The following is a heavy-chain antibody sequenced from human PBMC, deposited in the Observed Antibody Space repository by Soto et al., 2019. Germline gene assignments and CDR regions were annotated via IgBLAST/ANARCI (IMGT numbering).Heavy chain of an antibody. CDR2: IYYIGTT. Sequence: QLLLQESGPGLVKPSETLSLTCTVTGDSISSSSYFWGWIRQPPGKGLEWIASIYYIGTTYYSPSLNTRVTISFDPSTAQFSLEVSSVTPADTANYYCARSGSWSFNTWGRGTLVTVSS. CDR1: GDSISSSSYF. J-gene: IGHJ5*02. CDR3: ARSGSWSFNT. V-gene: IGHV4-39*01. D-gene: IGHD6-13*01.